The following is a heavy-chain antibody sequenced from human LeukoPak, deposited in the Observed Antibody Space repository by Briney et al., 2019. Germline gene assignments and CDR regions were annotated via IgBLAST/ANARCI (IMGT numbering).Heavy chain of an antibody. CDR2: IFHTGST. CDR1: GGSIGSDTFS. Sequence: SETLSLTCTVSGGSIGSDTFSYNWIRQPPGKGLEWIGYIFHTGSTYYSPSLKSRVTIAVDTSKNQFSLKLSSVTAADTAVYYCARGYYDSSGYYYDPIYYFDYWGQGTLVTVSS. D-gene: IGHD3-22*01. CDR3: ARGYYDSSGYYYDPIYYFDY. J-gene: IGHJ4*02. V-gene: IGHV4-30-2*01.